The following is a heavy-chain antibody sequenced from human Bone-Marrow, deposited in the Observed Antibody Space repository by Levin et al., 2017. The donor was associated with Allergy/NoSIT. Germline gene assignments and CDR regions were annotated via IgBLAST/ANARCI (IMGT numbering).Heavy chain of an antibody. CDR3: ERGTLNSSGWETFDY. Sequence: GESLKISCAASGFTFSDYYMSWIRQAPGKGLEWVSYISSSGSTIYYADSVKGRFTISRDNAKNSLYLQMNSLRAEDTAVYYCERGTLNSSGWETFDYWGQGTLVTVSS. CDR2: ISSSGSTI. J-gene: IGHJ4*02. D-gene: IGHD6-19*01. V-gene: IGHV3-11*01. CDR1: GFTFSDYY.